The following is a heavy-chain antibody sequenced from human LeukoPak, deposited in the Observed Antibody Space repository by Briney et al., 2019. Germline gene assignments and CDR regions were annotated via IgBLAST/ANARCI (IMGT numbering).Heavy chain of an antibody. J-gene: IGHJ4*02. CDR1: GYSFTAYY. V-gene: IGHV1-2*02. CDR2: INIYNGAT. CDR3: ASWAGGNEPVASFDY. Sequence: SVKVSCNPTGYSFTAYYIFWMRQAPGPGLECMGWINIYNGATKYAQRFQSRVTMTRDTSISTAYMELSRLRSDDTATYYCASWAGGNEPVASFDYWGQGTLVTVSS. D-gene: IGHD1-14*01.